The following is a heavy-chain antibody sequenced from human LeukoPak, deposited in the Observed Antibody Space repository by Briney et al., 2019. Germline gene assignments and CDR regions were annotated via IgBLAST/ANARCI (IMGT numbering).Heavy chain of an antibody. CDR2: IRYDGPNK. CDR3: ARETYYYDSSTYFRATDY. Sequence: GGSLRLSCAASGFTFNTYVMHWVRQAPGKGLDWVSLIRYDGPNKYYADSVKGRFTISRDNAKNSLYLQMNSLRAEDTAVYYCARETYYYDSSTYFRATDYWGQGTLVTVSS. D-gene: IGHD3-22*01. J-gene: IGHJ4*02. V-gene: IGHV3-30*02. CDR1: GFTFNTYV.